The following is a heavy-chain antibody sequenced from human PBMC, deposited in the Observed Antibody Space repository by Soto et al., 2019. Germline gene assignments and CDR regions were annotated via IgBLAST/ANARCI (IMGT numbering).Heavy chain of an antibody. Sequence: GASVKGSCKASGYTFTSYYMHWVRQAPGQGLEWMGIINPSGGSTSYAQKFQGRVTMTRDTSTSTVYMELSSLRSEDTAVYYCARGFWGHLLRERKPTDAFDISDPRPMVTV. D-gene: IGHD3-16*01. CDR3: ARGFWGHLLRERKPTDAFDI. CDR1: GYTFTSYY. V-gene: IGHV1-46*01. J-gene: IGHJ3*02. CDR2: INPSGGST.